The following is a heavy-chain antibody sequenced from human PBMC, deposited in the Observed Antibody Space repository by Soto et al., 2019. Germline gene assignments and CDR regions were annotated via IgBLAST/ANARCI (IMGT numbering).Heavy chain of an antibody. D-gene: IGHD3-10*01. CDR2: INAGNGNT. CDR3: ARDRMVRGVISFEIPY. V-gene: IGHV1-3*01. CDR1: GYTFTSYA. Sequence: GASVKVSFKASGYTFTSYAMHWVRQAPGQRLEWMGWINAGNGNTKYSQKFQGRVTITRDTSASTAYMELSSLRSEDTAVYYCARDRMVRGVISFEIPYWGQGTLVTVSS. J-gene: IGHJ4*02.